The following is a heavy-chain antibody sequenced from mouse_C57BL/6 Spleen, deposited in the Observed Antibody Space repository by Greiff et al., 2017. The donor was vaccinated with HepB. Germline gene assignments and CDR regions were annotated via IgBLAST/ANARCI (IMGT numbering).Heavy chain of an antibody. Sequence: EVKVVESGGGLVKPGGSLKLSCAASGFTFSDYGMHWVRQAPEKGLEWVAYISSGSSTIYYADTVKGRFTISRDNAKNTLFLQMTSLRSEDTAMYYCARSTGTYAMDYWGQGTSVTVSS. D-gene: IGHD4-1*02. J-gene: IGHJ4*01. CDR2: ISSGSSTI. V-gene: IGHV5-17*01. CDR3: ARSTGTYAMDY. CDR1: GFTFSDYG.